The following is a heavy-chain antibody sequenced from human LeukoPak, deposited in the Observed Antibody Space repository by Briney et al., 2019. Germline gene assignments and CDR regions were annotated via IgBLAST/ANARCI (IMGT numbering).Heavy chain of an antibody. CDR1: GGSISSGDYY. CDR2: MYYSGST. D-gene: IGHD3-22*01. J-gene: IGHJ5*02. Sequence: PSQTLSLTCTVSGGSISSGDYYWRWIRQPPGKGLEWIAYMYYSGSTYYNPSLKSRVTMSADTSKNQLSLKLSSVTAADTAVYYCARPYYYDSRIDPWGQGILVTVSS. V-gene: IGHV4-30-4*01. CDR3: ARPYYYDSRIDP.